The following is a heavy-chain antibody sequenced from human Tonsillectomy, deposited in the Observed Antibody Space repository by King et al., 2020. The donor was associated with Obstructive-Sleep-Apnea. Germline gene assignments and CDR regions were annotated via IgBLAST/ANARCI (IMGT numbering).Heavy chain of an antibody. CDR1: GFTFDDYV. J-gene: IGHJ4*02. V-gene: IGHV3-43D*03. CDR2: ITWNGGGT. CDR3: AKDENGDYGAIGY. D-gene: IGHD4-17*01. Sequence: VQLVESGGVVVQPGGSLRLSCAASGFTFDDYVMHWVRQAPGKGLEWFSLITWNGGGTHYADSVEGRFTISRDKSKNSLYLQMNSLRPEDSALYYCAKDENGDYGAIGYWGQGTLVTVAS.